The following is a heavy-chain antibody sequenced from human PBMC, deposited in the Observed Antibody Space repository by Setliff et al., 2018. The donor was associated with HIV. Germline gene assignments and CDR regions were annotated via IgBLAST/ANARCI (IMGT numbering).Heavy chain of an antibody. CDR3: ARGRGWYGY. V-gene: IGHV4-4*07. CDR1: DSGTYY. D-gene: IGHD6-19*01. J-gene: IGHJ4*02. CDR2: VSSRGDT. Sequence: PSETLSLTCTVSDSGTYYWSWIRQPAGKGLEWIGRVSSRGDTNYNPSLKSRVTMSVDTSKNQFSLKLSSVSAADTAVYYCARGRGWYGYWGQGTVVTVSS.